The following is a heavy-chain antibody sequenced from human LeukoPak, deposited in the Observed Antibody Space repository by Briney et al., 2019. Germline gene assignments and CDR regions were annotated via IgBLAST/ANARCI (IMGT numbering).Heavy chain of an antibody. CDR2: IYTSGST. V-gene: IGHV4-4*07. Sequence: PSETLSLTCTVSGGSISSYYWSWIRQPAGKGLEWIGRIYTSGSTNYNPSLKSRVTMSVDTSKNQFSLKLSSVTAADTAVYYCARGLRFSVTYYYMDVWAKGPRTPSP. J-gene: IGHJ6*03. CDR1: GGSISSYY. CDR3: ARGLRFSVTYYYMDV. D-gene: IGHD3-3*01.